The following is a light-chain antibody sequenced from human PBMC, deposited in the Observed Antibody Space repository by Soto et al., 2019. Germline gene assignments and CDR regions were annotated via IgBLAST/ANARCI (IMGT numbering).Light chain of an antibody. V-gene: IGLV1-44*01. Sequence: QSVLTQPPSASGTPGQTVTISCSGSSSNIGSNSVNWFQHLPGAVPKLLIFSNHQRPSGVPDRFSGSKSGTSASLAISWLQTEDEADYYCSAWDDSLVVVFGGGTQLTVL. CDR2: SNH. CDR1: SSNIGSNS. CDR3: SAWDDSLVVV. J-gene: IGLJ2*01.